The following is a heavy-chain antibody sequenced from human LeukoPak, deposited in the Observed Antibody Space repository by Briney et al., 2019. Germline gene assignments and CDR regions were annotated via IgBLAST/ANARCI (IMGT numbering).Heavy chain of an antibody. CDR1: GGSFSGYY. D-gene: IGHD2/OR15-2a*01. V-gene: IGHV4-34*01. CDR3: ARVSAYFPSTQPPY. Sequence: SETLSLTCAVYGGSFSGYYWSWIRQPPGNGLEWIGEINHSGSTNYNPSLKSRVTISVDTSKNQFSLKLSSVTAADTAVYYCARVSAYFPSTQPPYWGQGTLVTVSS. J-gene: IGHJ4*02. CDR2: INHSGST.